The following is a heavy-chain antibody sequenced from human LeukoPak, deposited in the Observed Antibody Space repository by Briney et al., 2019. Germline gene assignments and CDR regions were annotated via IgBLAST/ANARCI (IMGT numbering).Heavy chain of an antibody. Sequence: SVKISCKASGGTFSSYAISWVRQAPGQGLEWMGGIIPIFGTANYAQKFQGRVTITADESTSTAYMELSSLRSEDTAVYFCARDRDRWSSGSYNWFDPWGQGTLVTVSS. CDR2: IIPIFGTA. V-gene: IGHV1-69*01. CDR1: GGTFSSYA. D-gene: IGHD6-19*01. J-gene: IGHJ5*02. CDR3: ARDRDRWSSGSYNWFDP.